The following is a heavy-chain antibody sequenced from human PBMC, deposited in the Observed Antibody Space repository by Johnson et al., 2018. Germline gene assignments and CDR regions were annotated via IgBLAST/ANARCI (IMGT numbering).Heavy chain of an antibody. Sequence: VQLVESGGGLVQPGRSLRLSCAASGFTFDDYAMHWVRQAPGKGLEWVSGISWNSGSIGYADSLKGRFTISRDNAKNSLDLQMNSLGAVGTALCYCAKVGAHHYYDSSLGGYFQHWGQGTLVTVSS. D-gene: IGHD3-22*01. V-gene: IGHV3-9*01. CDR3: AKVGAHHYYDSSLGGYFQH. CDR2: ISWNSGSI. CDR1: GFTFDDYA. J-gene: IGHJ1*01.